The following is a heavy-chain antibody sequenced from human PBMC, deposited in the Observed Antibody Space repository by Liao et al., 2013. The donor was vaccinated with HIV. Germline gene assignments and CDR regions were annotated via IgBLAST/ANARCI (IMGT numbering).Heavy chain of an antibody. Sequence: QVQLQQWGAGLLKPSETLSLTCTVSGGSISSANHYWSWIRQPAGEGLEWIGRIYTSGSTSYNPSLKNRVTMSVDTSKNQFSLKLTSVTAADTAVYYCARVGKHCSSNTCYSLYAFDIWGQGTMVTVSS. V-gene: IGHV4-59*10. CDR1: GGSISSANHY. CDR2: IYTSGST. D-gene: IGHD2-2*01. J-gene: IGHJ3*02. CDR3: ARVGKHCSSNTCYSLYAFDI.